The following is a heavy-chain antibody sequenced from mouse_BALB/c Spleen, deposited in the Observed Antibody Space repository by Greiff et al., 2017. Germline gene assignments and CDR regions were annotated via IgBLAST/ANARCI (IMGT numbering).Heavy chain of an antibody. CDR1: GFTFSSYG. CDR3: ARHLGYGNYDYFDY. V-gene: IGHV5-6*02. J-gene: IGHJ2*01. CDR2: ISSGGSYT. D-gene: IGHD2-10*02. Sequence: DVKLVESGGDLVKPGGSLKLSCAASGFTFSSYGMSWVRQTPDKRLEWVATISSGGSYTYYPDSVKGRFTISRDNAKNTLYLQMSSLKSEDTAMYYCARHLGYGNYDYFDYWGQGTTLTVSS.